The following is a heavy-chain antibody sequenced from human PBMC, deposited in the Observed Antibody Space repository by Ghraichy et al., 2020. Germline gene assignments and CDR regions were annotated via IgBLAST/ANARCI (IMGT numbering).Heavy chain of an antibody. Sequence: SETLSLTCAVYGGSFSGYYWSWIRQPPGKGLEWIGEINHSGSTNYNPSLKSRVTISVDTSKNQFSLKLSSVTAADTAVYYCARDYYYGSGSYRWFDPWGQGTLVTVSS. V-gene: IGHV4-34*01. D-gene: IGHD3-10*01. CDR1: GGSFSGYY. CDR3: ARDYYYGSGSYRWFDP. J-gene: IGHJ5*02. CDR2: INHSGST.